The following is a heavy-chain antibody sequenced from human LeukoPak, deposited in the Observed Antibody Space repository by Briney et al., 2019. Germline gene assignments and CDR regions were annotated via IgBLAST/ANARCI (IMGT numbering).Heavy chain of an antibody. CDR2: INHSGST. V-gene: IGHV4-34*01. Sequence: PSETLSLTCAVYGGSFSGYYWSWIRQPPGKGLEWIGEINHSGSTNYNPSLKSRVTISVDTSKNQFSLKLSPVTAADTAAYYCARGLPPPPYYYGMDVWGQGTTVTVSS. J-gene: IGHJ6*02. CDR1: GGSFSGYY. CDR3: ARGLPPPPYYYGMDV.